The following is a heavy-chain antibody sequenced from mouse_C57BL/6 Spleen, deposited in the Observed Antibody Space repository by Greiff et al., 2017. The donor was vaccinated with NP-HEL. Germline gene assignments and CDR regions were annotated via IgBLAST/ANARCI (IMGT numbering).Heavy chain of an antibody. Sequence: VQLQPPFSSLFHPFSSFNLSFKSSFYTFTSYLIHFFNHIPGRGLEWIGRIDPNSGGTKYNEKFKGKATLTVDKPSSTAYMQLSSLTSEDSAVYYCARSPSYYSNYFDYWGQGTTLTVSS. CDR3: ARSPSYYSNYFDY. CDR1: FYTFTSYL. D-gene: IGHD2-5*01. J-gene: IGHJ2*01. CDR2: IDPNSGGT. V-gene: IGHV1-72*01.